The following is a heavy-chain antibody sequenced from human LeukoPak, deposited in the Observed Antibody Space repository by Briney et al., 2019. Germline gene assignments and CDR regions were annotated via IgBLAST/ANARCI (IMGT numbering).Heavy chain of an antibody. J-gene: IGHJ4*02. D-gene: IGHD4-23*01. CDR2: ISNDGTNK. CDR3: ARDWARGNSYYVDY. Sequence: PERSLRLSCEASGFSFSDYGMHWVRQAPGKGLECVALISNDGTNKFYVDPVKGRFTISRDNSKNTLYLQMDSLRTEDTAVYYCARDWARGNSYYVDYWGQGTLVTVSS. CDR1: GFSFSDYG. V-gene: IGHV3-30*03.